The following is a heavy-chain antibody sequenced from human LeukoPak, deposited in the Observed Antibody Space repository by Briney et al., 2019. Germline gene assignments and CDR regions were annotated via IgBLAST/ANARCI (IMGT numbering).Heavy chain of an antibody. V-gene: IGHV5-51*01. CDR2: IYPGDSDT. D-gene: IGHD1-26*01. CDR1: GYSFTSYW. J-gene: IGHJ5*02. Sequence: HGESLKISCKGSGYSFTSYWIGWVRQMPGKGLEWMGIIYPGDSDTRYSPSFQGQVTISADKSISTAYLQWSSLKASDTAMYYCARLQARYSGSYTGWFDPWGQGTLVTVSS. CDR3: ARLQARYSGSYTGWFDP.